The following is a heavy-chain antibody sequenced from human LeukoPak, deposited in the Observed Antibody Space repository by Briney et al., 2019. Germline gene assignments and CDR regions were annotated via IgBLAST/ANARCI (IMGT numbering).Heavy chain of an antibody. CDR1: GGSFSSSSYY. CDR2: IYYSGST. V-gene: IGHV4-39*01. J-gene: IGHJ2*01. D-gene: IGHD4-17*01. Sequence: SETLSLTCAVYGGSFSSSSYYWGWIRQPPGKGLEWIGSIYYSGSTYYNPSLKSRVTISVDTSKNQFSLKLSSVTAADTAVYYCARETTVTTTPKYWYFDLWGRGTLVTVSS. CDR3: ARETTVTTTPKYWYFDL.